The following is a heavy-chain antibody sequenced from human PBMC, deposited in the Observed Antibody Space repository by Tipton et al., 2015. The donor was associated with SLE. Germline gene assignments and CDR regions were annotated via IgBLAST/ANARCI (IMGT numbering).Heavy chain of an antibody. D-gene: IGHD3-22*01. CDR2: IYHSGST. J-gene: IGHJ6*02. V-gene: IGHV4-30-2*01. CDR1: GGSISSGGYS. Sequence: TLSLTCAVSGGSISSGGYSWSWIRQPPGKGLEWIGYIYHSGSTNYNPSLKSRVTISVDTSKNQFSLKLSSVTAADTAVYYCARGYYYDSSGYHYYGMDVWGQGTTVTVSS. CDR3: ARGYYYDSSGYHYYGMDV.